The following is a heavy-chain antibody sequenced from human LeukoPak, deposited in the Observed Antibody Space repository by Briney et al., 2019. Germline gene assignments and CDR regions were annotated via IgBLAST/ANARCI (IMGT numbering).Heavy chain of an antibody. CDR1: GFTFSSYA. J-gene: IGHJ4*02. Sequence: GGSLRLSCAASGFTFSSYAMSWVRQAPGKGREWVSAISGSGGSTYYADSVKGRFTISRDNSKNTLYLQMDSLRAEDTAVYYCAKSRPRIGSSGCFDYWGQGTLVTVSS. CDR3: AKSRPRIGSSGCFDY. V-gene: IGHV3-23*01. CDR2: ISGSGGST. D-gene: IGHD6-19*01.